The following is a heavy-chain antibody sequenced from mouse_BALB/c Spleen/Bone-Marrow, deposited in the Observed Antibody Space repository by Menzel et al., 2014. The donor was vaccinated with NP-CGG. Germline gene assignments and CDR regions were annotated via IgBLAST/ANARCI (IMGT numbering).Heavy chain of an antibody. V-gene: IGHV1S130*01. CDR1: GYTFTNSW. CDR3: ARHHRYAYYFDY. Sequence: QVQLQQSGSVLVRPGASVKLSCKASGYTFTNSWTHWAKQRPGQGLEWIGEIHPNSGNTNFNEKFKVKATLTVDTSSSTAYVDLSSLTAEDSAVYYCARHHRYAYYFDYWGQGTTLTVSS. D-gene: IGHD2-14*01. J-gene: IGHJ2*01. CDR2: IHPNSGNT.